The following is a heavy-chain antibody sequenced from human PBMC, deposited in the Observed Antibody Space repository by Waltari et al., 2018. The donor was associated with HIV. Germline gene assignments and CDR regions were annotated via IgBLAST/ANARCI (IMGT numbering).Heavy chain of an antibody. Sequence: QLVESGGGLVKPGGSLRLSCGASGFTFSFSSYTMNGVRQAPGKGLEWVESISRSSSFIYTAESVKGRFTISRDNVKKSVDLQMNSLRPEDTAVYYCAREDYSGYVGHAFDIWGQGTMVTVSS. V-gene: IGHV3-21*02. CDR1: GFTFSFSSYT. D-gene: IGHD5-12*01. CDR3: AREDYSGYVGHAFDI. J-gene: IGHJ3*02. CDR2: ISRSSSFI.